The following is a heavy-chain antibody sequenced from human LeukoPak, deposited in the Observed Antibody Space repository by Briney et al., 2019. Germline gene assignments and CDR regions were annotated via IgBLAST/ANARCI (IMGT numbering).Heavy chain of an antibody. J-gene: IGHJ3*02. V-gene: IGHV3-30*04. CDR1: GFTFSSYA. Sequence: RSLRLSCAASGFTFSSYAMHWVRQAPGKGLEWVAVISYDGSNKYYADSVKGRFTISRDNSKNTLYLQMNSLRAEDTAVYYCAKIRLRWYPEAFDIWGQGTMVTVSS. D-gene: IGHD4-23*01. CDR2: ISYDGSNK. CDR3: AKIRLRWYPEAFDI.